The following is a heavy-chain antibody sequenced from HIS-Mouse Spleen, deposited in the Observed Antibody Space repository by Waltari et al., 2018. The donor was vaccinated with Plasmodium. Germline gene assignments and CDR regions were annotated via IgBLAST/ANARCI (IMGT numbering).Heavy chain of an antibody. J-gene: IGHJ2*01. CDR1: GGSFSGYY. CDR2: INLSGST. CDR3: ARGRVLGTSSGYFDL. D-gene: IGHD3-10*01. Sequence: QVQLQQWGAGLLKPSETLSLTCAVYGGSFSGYYWSWIRQPPGKGLEWIGEINLSGSTNYIPSLKSRVTISVDTSKNQFSLKLSSVTAAETAVYYCARGRVLGTSSGYFDLWGRGTLVTVSS. V-gene: IGHV4-34*01.